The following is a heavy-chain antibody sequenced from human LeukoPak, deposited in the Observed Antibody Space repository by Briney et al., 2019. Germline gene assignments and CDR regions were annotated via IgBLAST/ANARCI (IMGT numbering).Heavy chain of an antibody. D-gene: IGHD2-21*01. CDR1: GFTVGSNY. CDR3: ARLYWGNAFDI. CDR2: MYSGGST. V-gene: IGHV3-66*04. J-gene: IGHJ3*02. Sequence: QRGGSLRLSCAASGFTVGSNYMSWVRQAPGEGLEWVSIMYSGGSTYYADSVKGRFTISRDNSKNTLYLQMNSLRAEDTAVYYCARLYWGNAFDIWGRGTLVTVSS.